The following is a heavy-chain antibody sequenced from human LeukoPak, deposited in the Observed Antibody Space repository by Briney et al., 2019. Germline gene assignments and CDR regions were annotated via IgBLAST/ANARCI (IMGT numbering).Heavy chain of an antibody. D-gene: IGHD3-10*01. V-gene: IGHV3-30*02. CDR2: VRNDGSDK. CDR1: GFLFSDYG. J-gene: IGHJ4*02. CDR3: AKHYYGSGSQKYYFDY. Sequence: GGSLRLSCAASGFLFSDYGMHWVRQAPGKGLEWGSLVRNDGSDKYYADSVKGRFTVSRDNSKNTLYLQMNSLRPEDTAVYYCAKHYYGSGSQKYYFDYWGQGTLVTVSS.